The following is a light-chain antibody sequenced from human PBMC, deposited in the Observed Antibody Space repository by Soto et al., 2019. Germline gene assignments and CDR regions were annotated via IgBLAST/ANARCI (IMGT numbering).Light chain of an antibody. CDR2: GAS. CDR3: QQYGSSPH. V-gene: IGKV3-20*01. Sequence: ENVLTQSPGTLSLSPGERATLSCRAIQSVSSSYSAWYQQKPGQAPRLLIYGASSRATGIPDMFSGSGSGTDFTLTISRLEPEDSAVYYCQQYGSSPHFGGGTKVDIK. CDR1: QSVSSSY. J-gene: IGKJ4*01.